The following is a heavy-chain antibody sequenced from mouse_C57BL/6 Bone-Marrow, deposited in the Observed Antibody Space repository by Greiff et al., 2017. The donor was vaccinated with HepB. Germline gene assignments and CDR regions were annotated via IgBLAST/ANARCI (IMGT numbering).Heavy chain of an antibody. CDR1: GYTFTSYG. D-gene: IGHD1-1*01. CDR3: ARITTVVADYAMDY. CDR2: IYPRSGNT. J-gene: IGHJ4*01. V-gene: IGHV1-81*01. Sequence: QVQLQQSGAELARPGASVKLSCKASGYTFTSYGISWVKQRTGQGLEWIGEIYPRSGNTYYNEKFKGKATLTADKSSSIAYMELRSLTSEDSAVYFCARITTVVADYAMDYLGQRNPATGS.